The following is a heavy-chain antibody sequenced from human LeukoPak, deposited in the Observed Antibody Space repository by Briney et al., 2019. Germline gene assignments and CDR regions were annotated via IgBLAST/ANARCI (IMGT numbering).Heavy chain of an antibody. CDR2: ISLDGSNK. CDR3: AKEGGGDYYGSGSYYSTDY. J-gene: IGHJ4*02. Sequence: PGGSLRLSCAASGFTFSNYGMHWVRQAPGKGLEWVAVISLDGSNKYYADSVRGRFTISRDNSKNTLYLQMNSLRAEDTAVYYCAKEGGGDYYGSGSYYSTDYWGQGTLVTVSS. D-gene: IGHD3-10*01. CDR1: GFTFSNYG. V-gene: IGHV3-30*18.